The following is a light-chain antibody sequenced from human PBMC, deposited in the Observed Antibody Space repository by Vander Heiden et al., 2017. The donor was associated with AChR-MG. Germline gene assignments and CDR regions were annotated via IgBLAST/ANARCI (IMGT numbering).Light chain of an antibody. CDR3: QQRDSTPHT. V-gene: IGKV1-39*01. CDR1: QSISSY. CDR2: AAS. J-gene: IGKJ4*01. Sequence: IQMTQSPSSLSASVGDRVTITCRASQSISSYLNWYQQKPGKAPKLLIYAASSLQSGVPSRFSGSGSGTDFTLTISRLQPEDFATYYCQQRDSTPHTFGGGTKVEIK.